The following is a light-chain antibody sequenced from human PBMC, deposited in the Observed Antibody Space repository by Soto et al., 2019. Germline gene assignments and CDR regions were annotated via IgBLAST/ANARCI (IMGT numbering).Light chain of an antibody. V-gene: IGKV3-20*01. CDR1: QSVSSSY. Sequence: EIVLTQSPGTLSLSPGERATLSCRTSQSVSSSYLAWYQQKPGQAPSLLIYGASSRATGIPDRFSGSGSGTAFTLTISSLEPEDFAVYYCQQYGNSPRTFGQGTKVEIK. J-gene: IGKJ1*01. CDR2: GAS. CDR3: QQYGNSPRT.